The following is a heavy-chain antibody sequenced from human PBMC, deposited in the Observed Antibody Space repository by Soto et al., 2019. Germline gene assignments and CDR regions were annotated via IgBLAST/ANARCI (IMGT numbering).Heavy chain of an antibody. CDR1: GGSVSGGSFY. CDR2: IFHTGAT. CDR3: ARRRIVPTTNFDY. D-gene: IGHD1-26*01. V-gene: IGHV4-39*01. Sequence: SETLSLTCTVSGGSVSGGSFYWTWILQPPGKGLEWIGHIFHTGATYQNPTLKSRLRMSVDTSKNQFSLNLSSVTATDTAVYYCARRRIVPTTNFDYWGQGTLVTVSS. J-gene: IGHJ4*02.